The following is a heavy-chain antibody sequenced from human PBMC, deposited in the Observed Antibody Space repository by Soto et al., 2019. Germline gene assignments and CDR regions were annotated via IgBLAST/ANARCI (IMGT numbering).Heavy chain of an antibody. CDR3: ASGDRRNTWSHSCDY. D-gene: IGHD2-21*01. Sequence: QLQLRESGPGLVKPSETLSLSCTVSGTSISNGTYYWGWIRQPPGKGLRWIGTIYYTGTSYYNPALDSRITISIATSKNQSSLKMSSVTAADTVVCYCASGDRRNTWSHSCDYWGQGALVTVSS. V-gene: IGHV4-39*01. CDR2: IYYTGTS. J-gene: IGHJ4*02. CDR1: GTSISNGTYY.